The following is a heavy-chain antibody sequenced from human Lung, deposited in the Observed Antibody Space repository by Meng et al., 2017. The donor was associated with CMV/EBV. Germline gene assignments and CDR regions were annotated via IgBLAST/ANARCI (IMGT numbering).Heavy chain of an antibody. V-gene: IGHV4-39*07. Sequence: SETLSLXXTVSGGSISSSSYYWGWIRQPPGKGLEWIGSIYYSGSTYYNPSLKSRVTISVDTSKNQFSLKLSSVTAADTAVYYCARDLYCSSTSCYLEYYYYGMDVWGQGPTVTDSS. CDR3: ARDLYCSSTSCYLEYYYYGMDV. CDR1: GGSISSSSYY. D-gene: IGHD2-2*01. CDR2: IYYSGST. J-gene: IGHJ6*02.